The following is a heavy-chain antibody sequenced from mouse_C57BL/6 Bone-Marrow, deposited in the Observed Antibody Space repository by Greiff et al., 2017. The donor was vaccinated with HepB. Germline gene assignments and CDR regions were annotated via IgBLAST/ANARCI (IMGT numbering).Heavy chain of an antibody. Sequence: VQLQQSGAELARPGASVKMSCKASGYTFTSYTMHWVKQRPGQGLEWIGYINPSSGYTKYNQKFKDKATLTADKSSSTAYMQLSSLTSEDSAAYYCARGVFYYAMDYWGQGTSVTVSS. CDR3: ARGVFYYAMDY. V-gene: IGHV1-4*01. J-gene: IGHJ4*01. CDR1: GYTFTSYT. CDR2: INPSSGYT.